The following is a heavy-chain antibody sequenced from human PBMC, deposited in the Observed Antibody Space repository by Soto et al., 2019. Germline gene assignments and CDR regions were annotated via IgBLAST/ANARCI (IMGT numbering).Heavy chain of an antibody. CDR3: ARGAVAGTSLFDY. D-gene: IGHD6-19*01. V-gene: IGHV3-48*02. CDR2: INKNGFTI. Sequence: GGSLRLSCAVSGFTLTTYSMNWVRQAPGKGLEWISFINKNGFTIYYADSVKGRFTISRDYAKNSLYLQMDSLRHEDTAVYYCARGAVAGTSLFDYWGLGTLVTVSS. CDR1: GFTLTTYS. J-gene: IGHJ4*02.